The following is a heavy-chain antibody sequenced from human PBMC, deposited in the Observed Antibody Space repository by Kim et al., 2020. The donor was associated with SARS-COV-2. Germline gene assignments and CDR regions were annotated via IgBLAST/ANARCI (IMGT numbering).Heavy chain of an antibody. Sequence: SETLSLTCTVSGGSISSSSYYWGWIRQPPGKGLEWIGSIYYSGSTYYNPSLKSRVTISVDTSKNQFSLKLSSVTAADTAVYYCVRPKGYYYDSSDWFDPWGQGTLVTVSS. J-gene: IGHJ5*02. D-gene: IGHD3-22*01. CDR2: IYYSGST. CDR1: GGSISSSSYY. V-gene: IGHV4-39*01. CDR3: VRPKGYYYDSSDWFDP.